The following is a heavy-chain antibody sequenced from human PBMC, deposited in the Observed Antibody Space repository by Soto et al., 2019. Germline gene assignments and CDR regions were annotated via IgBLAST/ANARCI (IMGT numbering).Heavy chain of an antibody. CDR3: ASVVVAATDTGYDY. J-gene: IGHJ4*02. CDR1: GFTFSSYG. V-gene: IGHV3-30*03. Sequence: GGSLRLSCAASGFTFSSYGMHWVRQAPGKGLEWVAVISYDGSNKYYADSVKGRFTISRDNSKNTLYLQMNSLRAEDTAVYYCASVVVAATDTGYDYWGQGTLVTV. D-gene: IGHD2-15*01. CDR2: ISYDGSNK.